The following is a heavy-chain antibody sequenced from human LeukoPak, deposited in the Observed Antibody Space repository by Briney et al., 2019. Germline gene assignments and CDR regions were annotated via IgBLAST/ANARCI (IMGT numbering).Heavy chain of an antibody. Sequence: GGSLRLSCAASGFTFSDYYMSWIRQAPGKGLEWVSYISSGSDYTNYADAVKGRFTISRDNAKNSLSLQMSSLRAEDTALYFCAGSAGRLSPIDDCGQGTLVTVSS. CDR3: AGSAGRLSPIDD. V-gene: IGHV3-11*06. CDR1: GFTFSDYY. J-gene: IGHJ4*02. D-gene: IGHD5/OR15-5a*01. CDR2: ISSGSDYT.